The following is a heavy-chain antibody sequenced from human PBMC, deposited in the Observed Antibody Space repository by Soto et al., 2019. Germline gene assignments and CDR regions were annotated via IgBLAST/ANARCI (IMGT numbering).Heavy chain of an antibody. D-gene: IGHD2-15*01. J-gene: IGHJ5*01. CDR1: GFIFSSYG. CDR2: MSYDGSHE. Sequence: QVQLVESGGGVVQPGRSLRLSCVASGFIFSSYGMHWVRQAPGKGLEWVAVMSYDGSHEYYADSVKGRFTISRDNSKNTLDLQMTSLRGEDTAVYYWAKKSRGSYTSAPDSWGQGTLVSVSS. V-gene: IGHV3-30*18. CDR3: AKKSRGSYTSAPDS.